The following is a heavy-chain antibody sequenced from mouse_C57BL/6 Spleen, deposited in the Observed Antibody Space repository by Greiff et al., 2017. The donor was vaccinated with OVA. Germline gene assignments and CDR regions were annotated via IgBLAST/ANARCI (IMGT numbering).Heavy chain of an antibody. CDR2: ISSGGDYI. V-gene: IGHV5-9-1*02. CDR3: TAGTPLFDY. Sequence: EVQLQESGEGLVKPGGSLKLSCAASGFTFSSYAMSWVRQTPEKRLEWVAYISSGGDYIYYADTVKGRFTISRDNARNTLYLQMSSLKSEDTASYYCTAGTPLFDYWGQGTTLTVSS. J-gene: IGHJ2*01. CDR1: GFTFSSYA.